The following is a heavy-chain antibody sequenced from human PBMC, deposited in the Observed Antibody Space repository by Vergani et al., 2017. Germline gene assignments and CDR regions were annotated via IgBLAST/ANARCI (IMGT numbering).Heavy chain of an antibody. D-gene: IGHD2-21*01. CDR2: IKSTFDRVTT. CDR1: GFRFRNAW. Sequence: EVQLVESGGGIVKPGGSLRLSCVASGFRFRNAWMNWVRRTPGKGLEWVGRIKSTFDRVTTDYAAAVKGRFTISRDDSKNTLFLQMNGLKTEDIGVYYCTTDPRYCGDGSCYWLRDHHYYGMDVWGQGTTVTVSS. V-gene: IGHV3-15*07. J-gene: IGHJ6*02. CDR3: TTDPRYCGDGSCYWLRDHHYYGMDV.